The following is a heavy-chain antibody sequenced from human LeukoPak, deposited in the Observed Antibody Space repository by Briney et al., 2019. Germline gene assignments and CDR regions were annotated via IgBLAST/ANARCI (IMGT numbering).Heavy chain of an antibody. V-gene: IGHV1-8*01. Sequence: ASVTVSCKASGYTFTTHDLTWVRQATGQGLEWMGWMNPGSGDTAYAQKFQGRVTMTRDTSMSTAYMELNSLGSEDTAIYYCARGLGDYNTDWFPVSGYWGQGTPVTVSS. D-gene: IGHD3-9*01. CDR1: GYTFTTHD. J-gene: IGHJ4*02. CDR3: ARGLGDYNTDWFPVSGY. CDR2: MNPGSGDT.